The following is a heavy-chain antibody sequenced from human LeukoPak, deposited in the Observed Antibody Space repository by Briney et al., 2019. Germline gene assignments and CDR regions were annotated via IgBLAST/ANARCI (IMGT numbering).Heavy chain of an antibody. CDR3: ARGHQQLGY. V-gene: IGHV3-53*01. CDR1: GFTFSSYW. CDR2: IYSGGST. J-gene: IGHJ4*02. Sequence: PGGSLRLFCAASGFTFSSYWISWVRQAPGKGLEWVSVIYSGGSTYYADSVKGRFTISRDNSKNTLYLQMNSLRAEDTAVYYCARGHQQLGYWGQGTLVTVSS. D-gene: IGHD6-6*01.